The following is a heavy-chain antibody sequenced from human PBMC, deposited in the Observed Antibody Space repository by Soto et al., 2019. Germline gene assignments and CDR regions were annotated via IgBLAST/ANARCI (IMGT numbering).Heavy chain of an antibody. CDR1: GFTCSSYA. V-gene: IGHV3-64D*06. Sequence: VGSLRLSWSAAGFTCSSYAMHWVRQAPGKGLEYVSAISSHGGSTYYADSVKGRFTISRDNSKNTLYLQMSSLRAEDTAVYYCVKVGGLLTPGDDCWGHGSLVTVSS. CDR3: VKVGGLLTPGDDC. CDR2: ISSHGGST. J-gene: IGHJ4*01. D-gene: IGHD3-9*01.